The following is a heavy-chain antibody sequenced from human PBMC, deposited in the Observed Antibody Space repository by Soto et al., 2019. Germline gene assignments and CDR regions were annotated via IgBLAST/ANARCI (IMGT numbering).Heavy chain of an antibody. J-gene: IGHJ6*02. D-gene: IGHD1-1*01. CDR2: IIPIFGTA. CDR3: ARDPRYTTTSYYYYYGMDV. V-gene: IGHV1-69*06. Sequence: SVKVSCKASGDTFSSYAISWVRQAPGQGLEWMGGIIPIFGTANYAQKFQGRVTITADKSTSTAYMELSSLRSEDTAVYYCARDPRYTTTSYYYYYGMDVWGQGTTVTVSS. CDR1: GDTFSSYA.